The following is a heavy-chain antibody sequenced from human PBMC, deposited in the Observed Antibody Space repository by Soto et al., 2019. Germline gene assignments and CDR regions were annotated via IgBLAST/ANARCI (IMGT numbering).Heavy chain of an antibody. CDR2: ISAYNGNT. Sequence: QVQLVQSGGEVKKPGASVKVSCKPSGYSFTTYGISWVRQAPGHGLEWMGWISAYNGNTNDAQKLQGRVTMTTDTATSTAYMELRSLRSDDTALYYCAREGPAPYYYYGMDVWGQGRTVTVSS. J-gene: IGHJ6*02. CDR1: GYSFTTYG. V-gene: IGHV1-18*01. CDR3: AREGPAPYYYYGMDV.